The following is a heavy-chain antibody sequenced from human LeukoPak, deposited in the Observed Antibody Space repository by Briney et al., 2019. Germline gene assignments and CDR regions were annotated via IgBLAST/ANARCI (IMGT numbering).Heavy chain of an antibody. CDR2: ITSSSSTI. CDR3: ARDLFNAFDI. J-gene: IGHJ3*02. V-gene: IGHV3-48*02. D-gene: IGHD2-21*01. CDR1: GFTFNSYS. Sequence: GGSLRLSCAASGFTFNSYSMNRVRQAPGEGLEWVSFITSSSSTIYYADSVKGRFTISRDNAKNSLYLQMNSLRDEDTAVYHCARDLFNAFDIWGQGTMVTVSS.